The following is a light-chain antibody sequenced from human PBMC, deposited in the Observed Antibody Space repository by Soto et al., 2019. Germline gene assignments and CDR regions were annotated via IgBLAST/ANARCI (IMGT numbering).Light chain of an antibody. V-gene: IGLV7-46*01. CDR1: TGAVTSGHY. CDR2: DTN. J-gene: IGLJ2*01. CDR3: LFSYSGGREV. Sequence: QAVVTQEPSLTVSPGGTVTLTCGSSTGAVTSGHYPYWFQQKPGQAPRTLIYDTNNKHSWTPARFSGSLLGGKAALTLSGPQPEDEAEYHCLFSYSGGREVFVGGTKVTVL.